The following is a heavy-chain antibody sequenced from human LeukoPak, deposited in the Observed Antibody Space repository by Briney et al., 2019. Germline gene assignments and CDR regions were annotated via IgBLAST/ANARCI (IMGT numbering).Heavy chain of an antibody. J-gene: IGHJ4*02. V-gene: IGHV6-1*01. CDR3: AREAVAIDY. Sequence: SETLSLTCAISGDTVSSYDSAWNWITLSTSSDLEWLGRTYYRSKWYNDYAVSVKSRITINPDTSTNQFSLQLNSVTPEDTAMYYCAREAVAIDYWGQGTLVTVSS. CDR2: TYYRSKWYN. CDR1: GDTVSSYDSA.